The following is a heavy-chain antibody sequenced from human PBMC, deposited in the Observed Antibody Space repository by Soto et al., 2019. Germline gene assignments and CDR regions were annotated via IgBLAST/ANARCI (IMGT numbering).Heavy chain of an antibody. CDR2: TYYRSKWYN. Sequence: QVQLQQSGPGLVKPSQTLSLTCAFSGDSVSSNTAAWNWIRQSPSRGLEWLGRTYYRSKWYNDYAVSVKSRITINPATSTNQFSLHLNSVTPEDTALYYCVRDVGFDFAYCGPGTLVTVS. J-gene: IGHJ4*02. V-gene: IGHV6-1*01. CDR1: GDSVSSNTAA. D-gene: IGHD1-26*01. CDR3: VRDVGFDFAY.